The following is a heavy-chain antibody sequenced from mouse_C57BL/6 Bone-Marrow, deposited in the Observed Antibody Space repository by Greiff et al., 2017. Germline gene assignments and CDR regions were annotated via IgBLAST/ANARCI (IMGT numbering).Heavy chain of an antibody. Sequence: GGGLVQPKGSLKLSCAASGFSFNTYAMNRVRQAPGKGLEWVARIRSKSNNYATYYADSVKDRFTISRDDSESMLYLQMNNLKTEDTAMYYCVSGTYGAYWGQGTLVTVSA. CDR2: IRSKSNNYAT. J-gene: IGHJ3*01. V-gene: IGHV10-1*01. CDR1: GFSFNTYA. CDR3: VSGTYGAY. D-gene: IGHD1-1*01.